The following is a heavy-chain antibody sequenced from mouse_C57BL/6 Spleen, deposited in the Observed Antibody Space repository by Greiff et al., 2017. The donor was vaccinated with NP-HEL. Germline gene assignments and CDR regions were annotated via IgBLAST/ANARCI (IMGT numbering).Heavy chain of an antibody. D-gene: IGHD2-3*01. CDR2: IDPSDSET. CDR1: GYTFTSYW. Sequence: VQLQQPGAELVRPGSSVKLSCKASGYTFTSYWMHWVKQRPIQGLEWIGNIDPSDSETHYNQKFKDKATLTVDKSSSTAYMQLSSLTSEDSAVYSCARSRYEGYYVTYFDGWGKGTTLTVSS. CDR3: ARSRYEGYYVTYFDG. J-gene: IGHJ2*01. V-gene: IGHV1-52*01.